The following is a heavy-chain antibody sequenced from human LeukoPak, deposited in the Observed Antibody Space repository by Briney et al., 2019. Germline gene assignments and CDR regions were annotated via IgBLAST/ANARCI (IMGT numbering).Heavy chain of an antibody. V-gene: IGHV4-39*01. D-gene: IGHD3-10*01. J-gene: IGHJ4*02. Sequence: SETLSLTCTVSGGSIRSGTFYWGWIRQPRGKGLEWIGSIHYSGSTYYNPSLKSRVTISVDTSKNQFSLSLNSVTAADTAVYYCARLTGLLFLDYWGQGTLVTVSS. CDR2: IHYSGST. CDR1: GGSIRSGTFY. CDR3: ARLTGLLFLDY.